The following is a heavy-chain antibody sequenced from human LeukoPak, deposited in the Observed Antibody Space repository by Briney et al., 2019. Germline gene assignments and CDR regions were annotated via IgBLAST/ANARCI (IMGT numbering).Heavy chain of an antibody. CDR1: GFSFSSYA. J-gene: IGHJ4*02. D-gene: IGHD3-10*01. Sequence: GGSLRLSCTASGFSFSSYAMTWVRQAPGKGLEWVSALSGTGGTRYYANSVKGRFTISRDNSNNTVYLQMNSLRADDTAVYYCAKDRIGTYYFFDSWGQGTLVTVSS. CDR2: LSGTGGTR. V-gene: IGHV3-23*01. CDR3: AKDRIGTYYFFDS.